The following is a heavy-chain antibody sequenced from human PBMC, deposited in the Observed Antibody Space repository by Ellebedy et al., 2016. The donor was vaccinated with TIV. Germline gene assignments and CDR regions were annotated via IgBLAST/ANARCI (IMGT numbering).Heavy chain of an antibody. Sequence: MPSETLSLTCTVSGGSISSYSYYWGWIRPPPGKGLEWVASIYFSGTTFYNPSLRSRVTISVDTSKNQFSLKLSSVTAADMAVYYCARLWPDWGQGTLVTVSS. CDR1: GGSISSYSYY. J-gene: IGHJ4*02. CDR2: IYFSGTT. CDR3: ARLWPD. V-gene: IGHV4-39*01. D-gene: IGHD2-21*01.